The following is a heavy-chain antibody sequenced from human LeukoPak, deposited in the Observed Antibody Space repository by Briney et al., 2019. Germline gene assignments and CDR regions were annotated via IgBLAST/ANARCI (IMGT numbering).Heavy chain of an antibody. CDR2: INHSGST. J-gene: IGHJ4*02. Sequence: SETLSLTCAVYGGSFSGYYWSWIRQPPGKGLEWIGEINHSGSTNYNPSLKSRVTISVDTSKNQFSLKLSSVTAADTAVYYCARHPPYYYGSGSYYNRPGYFDYWGQGTLVTVS. D-gene: IGHD3-10*01. CDR1: GGSFSGYY. CDR3: ARHPPYYYGSGSYYNRPGYFDY. V-gene: IGHV4-34*01.